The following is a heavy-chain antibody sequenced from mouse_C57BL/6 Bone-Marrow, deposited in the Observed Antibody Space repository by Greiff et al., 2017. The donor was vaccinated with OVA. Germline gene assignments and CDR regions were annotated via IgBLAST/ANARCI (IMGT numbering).Heavy chain of an antibody. CDR2: INPSNGGT. CDR3: ARWDYYYGSYDLDY. Sequence: VQLQQPGTELVKPGASVKLSCKASGYTFTSYWMHWVKQRPGQGLEWIGNINPSNGGTNYNEKFKSKATLTVDNSSSTAYMQLSSLTSEDSAVYYGARWDYYYGSYDLDYWGQGTTLTVSS. J-gene: IGHJ2*01. CDR1: GYTFTSYW. D-gene: IGHD1-1*01. V-gene: IGHV1-53*01.